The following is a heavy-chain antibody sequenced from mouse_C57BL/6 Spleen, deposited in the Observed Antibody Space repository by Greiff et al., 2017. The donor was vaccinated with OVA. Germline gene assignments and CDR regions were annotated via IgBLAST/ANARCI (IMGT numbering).Heavy chain of an antibody. J-gene: IGHJ1*03. CDR1: GYTFTSYW. CDR2: IDPSDSET. Sequence: QVQLQQPGAELVRPGSSVKLSCKASGYTFTSYWMHWVKQRPIQGLEWIGNIDPSDSETHYNQKFKDKATLTVDKSSSTAYMQLSSLTSEDSAVYYCARSRYDYDGRYFDVWGTGTTVTVSS. V-gene: IGHV1-52*01. D-gene: IGHD2-4*01. CDR3: ARSRYDYDGRYFDV.